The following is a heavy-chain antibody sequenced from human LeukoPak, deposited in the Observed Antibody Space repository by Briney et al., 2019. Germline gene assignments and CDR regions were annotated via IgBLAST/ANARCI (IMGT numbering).Heavy chain of an antibody. CDR1: GFTVSSNY. Sequence: GGSLRLSCAASGFTVSSNYMSWVRQAPGKGLEWVSVIYSGGSTYYADSVKGRFTISRDNSKNTLYLQMNSLRAEDTAVYYCAKDDLDIVVVVAATPPAGPDYWGQGTLVTVSS. CDR2: IYSGGST. J-gene: IGHJ4*02. CDR3: AKDDLDIVVVVAATPPAGPDY. D-gene: IGHD2-15*01. V-gene: IGHV3-66*01.